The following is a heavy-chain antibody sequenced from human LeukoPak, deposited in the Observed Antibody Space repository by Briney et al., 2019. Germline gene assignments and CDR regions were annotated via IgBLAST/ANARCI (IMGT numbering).Heavy chain of an antibody. J-gene: IGHJ4*02. V-gene: IGHV1-46*01. CDR3: ARALNYGDPDY. CDR1: GYTFTSYG. D-gene: IGHD4-17*01. CDR2: INPSGGST. Sequence: ASVKVSCKASGYTFTSYGISWVRQAPGQGLEWMGIINPSGGSTSYAQKFQGRVTMTRDTSTSTVYMELSSLRSEDTAVYYCARALNYGDPDYWGQGTLVTVSS.